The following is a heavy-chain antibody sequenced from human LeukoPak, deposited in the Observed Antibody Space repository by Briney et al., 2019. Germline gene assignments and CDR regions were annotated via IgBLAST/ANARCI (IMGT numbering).Heavy chain of an antibody. V-gene: IGHV3-30*02. CDR1: GFTFSSYG. D-gene: IGHD4-11*01. CDR3: AKLTTVTTRTGDY. J-gene: IGHJ4*02. CDR2: IRYDGSNK. Sequence: GGSLRLSCAASGFTFSSYGMHWVRQAPGKGLEWVAFIRYDGSNKYYADSVKGRFPISRDNSKNTLYLQMNSLRAEDTAVYYCAKLTTVTTRTGDYWGQGTLVTVSS.